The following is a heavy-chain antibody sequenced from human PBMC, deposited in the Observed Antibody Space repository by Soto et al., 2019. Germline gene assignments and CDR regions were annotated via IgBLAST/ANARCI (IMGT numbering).Heavy chain of an antibody. V-gene: IGHV3-21*01. CDR1: GFTFSNYN. Sequence: GSLRLSCVASGFTFSNYNMNWVRQAPGKGLEWVSHISGTGVYIHYADSVKGRFTISRDNAKNSVYLQMDSLRVEDTAVYYCAREGALKPFSSWGQGALVTVSS. CDR2: ISGTGVYI. CDR3: AREGALKPFSS. J-gene: IGHJ5*02.